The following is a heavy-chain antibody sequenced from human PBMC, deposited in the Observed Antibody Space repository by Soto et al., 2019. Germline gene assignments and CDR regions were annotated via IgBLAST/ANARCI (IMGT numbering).Heavy chain of an antibody. V-gene: IGHV1-69*13. J-gene: IGHJ6*02. CDR2: IIPIFGTA. CDR1: GGTFSSYA. CDR3: ASVPTTVLRLYYYGMDV. Sequence: SVKVSCKASGGTFSSYAISWVRQAPGQGLEWMGGIIPIFGTANYAQKFQGRVTITADESTSTAYMELSSLRSEDTAVYYCASVPTTVLRLYYYGMDVWGLGTTVTVSS. D-gene: IGHD3-10*01.